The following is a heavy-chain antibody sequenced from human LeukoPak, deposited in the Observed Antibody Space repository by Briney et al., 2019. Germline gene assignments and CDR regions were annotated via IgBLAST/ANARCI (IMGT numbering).Heavy chain of an antibody. CDR3: AKSLRGYCSGGSGYSDFDY. J-gene: IGHJ4*02. D-gene: IGHD2-15*01. V-gene: IGHV3-23*01. Sequence: GGSLRLSCAASGFTFNTYAMTWVRQAPGKGLQWVSAISGSGGSTYYADSVKGQFTISRDNSKNTLYLQMNSLRAEDTAVYYCAKSLRGYCSGGSGYSDFDYWGQGTLVTVSS. CDR1: GFTFNTYA. CDR2: ISGSGGST.